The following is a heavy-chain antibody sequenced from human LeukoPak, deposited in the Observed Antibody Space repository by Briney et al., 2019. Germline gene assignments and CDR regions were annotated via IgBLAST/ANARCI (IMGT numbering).Heavy chain of an antibody. CDR3: ARDWAYGGNHY. CDR2: INHDATEK. Sequence: GGSLRLSCAASGYTFSNYWMHWVRQAPGRGLEWVANINHDATEKYYVDSVKGRFTISRDNAKKSLYLQMNRLRADDTAVYYCARDWAYGGNHYWGQGTLVTVSS. CDR1: GYTFSNYW. V-gene: IGHV3-7*01. D-gene: IGHD4-23*01. J-gene: IGHJ4*02.